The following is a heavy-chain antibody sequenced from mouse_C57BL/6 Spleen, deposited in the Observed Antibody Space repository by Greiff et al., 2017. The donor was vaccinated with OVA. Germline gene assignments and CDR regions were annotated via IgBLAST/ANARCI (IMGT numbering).Heavy chain of an antibody. CDR2: ISYSGST. CDR3: ATDGYSAWFAY. V-gene: IGHV3-1*01. Sequence: EVKLQESGPGMVKPSQSLSLTCTVTGYSITSGYDWHWIRHFPGNKLEWMGYISYSGSTNYNPSLKSRISITHDTSKNHFFLKLNSVTTEDTATYYCATDGYSAWFAYWGQGTLVTVSA. CDR1: GYSITSGYD. D-gene: IGHD2-3*01. J-gene: IGHJ3*01.